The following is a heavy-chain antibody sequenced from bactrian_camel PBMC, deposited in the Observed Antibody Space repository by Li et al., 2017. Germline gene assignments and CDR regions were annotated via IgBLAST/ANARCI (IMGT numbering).Heavy chain of an antibody. D-gene: IGHD7*01. CDR3: VADGGDVAPEHSLLARAYNN. CDR2: NCHSPGTS. Sequence: VQLVESGGGSVQAGGSLRLSCVFSGYSNCMGWFRQGPGKEREGVAGNCHSPGTSHYADSVKGRFTFSRDNPKNTVYLQMSSLKPEDTGMYYCVADGGDVAPEHSLLARAYNNWGQGTQVTVS. V-gene: IGHV3S63*01. J-gene: IGHJ4*01. CDR1: GYSNC.